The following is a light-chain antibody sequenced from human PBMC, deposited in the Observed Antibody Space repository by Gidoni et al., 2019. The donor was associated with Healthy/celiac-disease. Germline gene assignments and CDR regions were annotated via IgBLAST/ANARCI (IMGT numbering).Light chain of an antibody. J-gene: IGKJ1*01. CDR2: WAS. V-gene: IGKV4-1*01. CDR3: QQYYSTPPS. CDR1: QCILYSSNNKNY. Sequence: DIVMTQSPDSLAVYLGERATINCKSSQCILYSSNNKNYLAWYQQKPGHPPKLLIYWASTRESGVPDRFSGSGCGTDFTLTISSLQAEDVAVYYCQQYYSTPPSFGQGTKVEIK.